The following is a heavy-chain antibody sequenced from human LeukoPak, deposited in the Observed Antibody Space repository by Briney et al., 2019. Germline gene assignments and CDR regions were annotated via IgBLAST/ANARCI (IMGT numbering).Heavy chain of an antibody. CDR3: ATVFDY. Sequence: SETLSLTCSVSGGSMSGYYWTWVRQPPGKGLEWIGCINDSGSTNYSPSLKSRVAISLDTSKNQFSLRLRSVTAADSAVYYCATVFDYWGQGTLVTVSS. CDR1: GGSMSGYY. J-gene: IGHJ4*02. CDR2: INDSGST. V-gene: IGHV4-59*01.